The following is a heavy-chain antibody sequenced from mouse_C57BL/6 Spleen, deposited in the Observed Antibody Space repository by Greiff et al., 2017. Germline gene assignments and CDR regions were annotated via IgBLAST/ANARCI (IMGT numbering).Heavy chain of an antibody. Sequence: EVKLQESGAELVRPGASVKLSCTASGFNIKDDYMHWVKQRPEQGLEWIGWIDPENGDTEYASKFQGKATITADTSSNTAYLPLSSLTSADTAVYYCTTVKGGFWGQGTMVTVSA. J-gene: IGHJ3*01. CDR1: GFNIKDDY. CDR3: TTVKGGF. D-gene: IGHD1-2*01. V-gene: IGHV14-4*01. CDR2: IDPENGDT.